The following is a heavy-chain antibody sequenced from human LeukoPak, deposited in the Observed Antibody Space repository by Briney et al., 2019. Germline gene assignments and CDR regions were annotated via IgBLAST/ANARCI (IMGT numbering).Heavy chain of an antibody. J-gene: IGHJ4*01. V-gene: IGHV3-64D*06. CDR1: GFPFSTLG. CDR3: VSPVFIYF. D-gene: IGHD1-14*01. CDR2: IGSDGSGT. Sequence: GGSLRLSCSASGFPFSTLGMHWVRQAPGKGLEHVSTIGSDGSGTYYADSVKDGFIISRDNSKNAVYLQMSSLRPEDTAVYYCVSPVFIYFWGQGTLVTVSS.